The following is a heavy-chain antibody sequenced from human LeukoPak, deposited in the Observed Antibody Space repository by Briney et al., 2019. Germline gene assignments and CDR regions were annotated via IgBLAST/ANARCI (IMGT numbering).Heavy chain of an antibody. D-gene: IGHD2-15*01. V-gene: IGHV3-21*01. CDR2: ISSSSSYI. CDR3: ARDGGDCSGGSCYKGDFDY. CDR1: GFTFSSYS. Sequence: GGSLRLSRAASGFTFSSYSMNWVRQAPGKGLEWVSSISSSSSYIYYADSVKGRFTISRDNAKNSLYLQMNSLRAEDTAVYYCARDGGDCSGGSCYKGDFDYWGQGTLVTVSS. J-gene: IGHJ4*02.